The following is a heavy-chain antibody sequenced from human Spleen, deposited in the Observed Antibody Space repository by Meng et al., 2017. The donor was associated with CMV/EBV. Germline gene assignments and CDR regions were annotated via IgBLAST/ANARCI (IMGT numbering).Heavy chain of an antibody. CDR1: GFTFNGYN. CDR3: ARVSQFWRGYYTDY. Sequence: GGSLRLSCAASGFTFNGYNMNWVRQAPGKGLEWVSSISKSSSHIFYADSMKGRFTISRDNAKNSLYLQMNSLRVEDTAVYYCARVSQFWRGYYTDYWGQGTLVTVPQ. V-gene: IGHV3-21*01. D-gene: IGHD3-3*01. J-gene: IGHJ4*02. CDR2: ISKSSSHI.